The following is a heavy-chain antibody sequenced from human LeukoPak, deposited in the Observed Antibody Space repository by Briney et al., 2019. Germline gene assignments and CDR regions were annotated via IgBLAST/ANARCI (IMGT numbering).Heavy chain of an antibody. CDR1: GFTFSSYA. CDR2: ISYDGNNK. Sequence: PGGSLRLSCAASGFTFSSYAMHWVRQAPGKGLEWVAVISYDGNNKYYADSVKGRFTISRDNSKNTLYLQINSLRAEDTAIYYCARGYLRITMVRGVIPYYFDYWGQGTLVTVYS. V-gene: IGHV3-30-3*01. D-gene: IGHD3-10*01. CDR3: ARGYLRITMVRGVIPYYFDY. J-gene: IGHJ4*02.